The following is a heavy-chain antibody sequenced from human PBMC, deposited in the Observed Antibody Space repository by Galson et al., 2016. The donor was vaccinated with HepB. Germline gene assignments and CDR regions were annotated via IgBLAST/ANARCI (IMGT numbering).Heavy chain of an antibody. V-gene: IGHV1-69*01. CDR3: ASSPYYYDSSGYSFRWYFDY. D-gene: IGHD3-22*01. Sequence: SCKASGGTFNSHAISWVRQAPGQGLEWMGGIMPAFGTSNYAQKFQARATITADESTSTAYLELSSLRSEDTAVYYCASSPYYYDSSGYSFRWYFDYWGQVTLVTVSS. CDR1: GGTFNSHA. CDR2: IMPAFGTS. J-gene: IGHJ4*02.